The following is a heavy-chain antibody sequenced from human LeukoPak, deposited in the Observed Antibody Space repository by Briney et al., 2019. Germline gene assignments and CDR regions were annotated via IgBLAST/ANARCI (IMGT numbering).Heavy chain of an antibody. D-gene: IGHD5-24*01. J-gene: IGHJ3*02. Sequence: ASVKVSSKASGGTFNNYAINWVRQAPGQGLEWVGRLTPLFGTPNYAQKFQGKVTITADESTSTFYMDLSGLRSEDTAVYYCAHATQRLPTIMIDAFDIWGQGTRVTVSS. CDR3: AHATQRLPTIMIDAFDI. CDR1: GGTFNNYA. V-gene: IGHV1-69*13. CDR2: LTPLFGTP.